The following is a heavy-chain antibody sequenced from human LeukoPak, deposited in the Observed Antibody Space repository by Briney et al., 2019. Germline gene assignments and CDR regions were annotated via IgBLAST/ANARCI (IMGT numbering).Heavy chain of an antibody. J-gene: IGHJ4*02. CDR2: INGGGSPI. Sequence: GGSLRLSCAASGFIFSRDSMDWVRQAPGKGLEWVAYINGGGSPIYYADSVRGRFTISRDNAKNSLYLQMNSLRAEDTAVYYCVRDNPRCCGVIPSNIDDYWGQETLVTVSS. CDR1: GFIFSRDS. V-gene: IGHV3-48*01. D-gene: IGHD2/OR15-2a*01. CDR3: VRDNPRCCGVIPSNIDDY.